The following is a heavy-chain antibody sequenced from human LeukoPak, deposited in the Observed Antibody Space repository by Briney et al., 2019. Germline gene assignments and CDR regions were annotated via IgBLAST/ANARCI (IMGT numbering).Heavy chain of an antibody. CDR2: ISYDGTIR. CDR3: AKGGCSSTTCYLANP. D-gene: IGHD2-2*01. CDR1: GLTFSSYG. Sequence: GRFLRLSCAASGLTFSSYGMHWVRQAPGKGLEWVAVISYDGTIRNYADSVKGRFTISRDNSKNTLYLQMNSLTAEDTALYYCAKGGCSSTTCYLANPWGQGTLVTVSS. V-gene: IGHV3-30*18. J-gene: IGHJ5*02.